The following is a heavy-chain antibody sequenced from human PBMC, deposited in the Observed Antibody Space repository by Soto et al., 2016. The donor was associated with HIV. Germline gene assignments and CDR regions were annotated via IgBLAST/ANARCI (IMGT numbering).Heavy chain of an antibody. CDR1: GFTFSSYW. D-gene: IGHD6-13*01. CDR2: IKHDESEK. J-gene: IGHJ4*02. Sequence: EVQLVESGGGLVQPGESLRLSCAASGFTFSSYWMTWVRQAPGRGLEWVAIIKHDESEKYYVDSVKGRFIIFRDNVRNSLYLQMRTLRPEDTAVYYCARGWYNSFDFWGQGTLVTVSS. V-gene: IGHV3-7*01. CDR3: ARGWYNSFDF.